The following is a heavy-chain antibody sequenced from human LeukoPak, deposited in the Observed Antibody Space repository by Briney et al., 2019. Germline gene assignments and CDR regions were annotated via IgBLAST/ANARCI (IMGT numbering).Heavy chain of an antibody. D-gene: IGHD2-2*01. J-gene: IGHJ4*02. CDR1: GGTFSSYA. CDR2: IIPIFDTT. CDR3: ARDRCSSTSCYPVFDY. V-gene: IGHV1-69*01. Sequence: SVKVSCKASGGTFSSYAITWVRQAPGQGLEWMGDIIPIFDTTNYAQKFQGRVTITADESTSTAYMELSSLRSEDTAVYYCARDRCSSTSCYPVFDYWGQGTLVTVSS.